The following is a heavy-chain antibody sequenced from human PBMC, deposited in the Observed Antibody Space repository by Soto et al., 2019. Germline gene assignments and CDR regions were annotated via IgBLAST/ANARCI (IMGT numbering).Heavy chain of an antibody. V-gene: IGHV3-64*01. CDR3: ARGEHFMVRGARFDY. CDR2: ISSNGGST. Sequence: EVQLVESGGGLVQPGGSLRLSCAASGFTFSSYAMHWVRQAPGKGLEYVSAISSNGGSTYYANSVKGRFTISRDNSKNTLYLQMGSLRAEDMAVYYCARGEHFMVRGARFDYWGQGTLVTVSS. J-gene: IGHJ4*02. CDR1: GFTFSSYA. D-gene: IGHD3-10*01.